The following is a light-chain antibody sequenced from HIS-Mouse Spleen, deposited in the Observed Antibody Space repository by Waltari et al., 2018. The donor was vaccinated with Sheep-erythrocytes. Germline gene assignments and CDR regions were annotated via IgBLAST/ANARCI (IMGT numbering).Light chain of an antibody. CDR2: EGS. V-gene: IGLV2-23*01. Sequence: QSALTQPPSASGSPGQSVTISCTGTSSDVGSYTLVPWYQQHPGKAPKLMIYEGSKRPSGVSNRFSGSKSGNTASLTISGLQAEDEADYYCCSYAGSSTPWVLGGGTKLTVL. CDR1: SSDVGSYTL. CDR3: CSYAGSSTPWV. J-gene: IGLJ3*02.